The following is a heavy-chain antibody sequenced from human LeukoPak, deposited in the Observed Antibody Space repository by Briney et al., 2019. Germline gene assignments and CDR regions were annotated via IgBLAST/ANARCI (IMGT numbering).Heavy chain of an antibody. V-gene: IGHV3-33*01. CDR2: IWYDGSNK. CDR1: GFTFSSYG. D-gene: IGHD3-22*01. J-gene: IGHJ4*02. CDR3: AREGLYDSSGYCFPFDY. Sequence: GGSLRLSCAASGFTFSSYGMHWVRQAPGKGLEWVAVIWYDGSNKYYADSVKGRFTISRDNSKNTLYLQMNSLRAEDTAVYYCAREGLYDSSGYCFPFDYWGQGTLVTVSS.